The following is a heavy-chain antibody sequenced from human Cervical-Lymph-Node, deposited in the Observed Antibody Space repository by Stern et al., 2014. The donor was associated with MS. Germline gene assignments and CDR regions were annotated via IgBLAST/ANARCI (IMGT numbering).Heavy chain of an antibody. CDR2: IYPDDSDI. V-gene: IGHV5-51*03. D-gene: IGHD1-1*01. J-gene: IGHJ6*02. Sequence: MQLVQSGAEVKKPGESLKISCKGSGYTFTNNWIAWVRQMPGKGLEWMGIIYPDDSDIRYSPSLQGPVTISAAKSISTAYLQWSTLKAADSAVYYCARPPPRRKWDDPNYGMDVWGQGTTVTVSS. CDR1: GYTFTNNW. CDR3: ARPPPRRKWDDPNYGMDV.